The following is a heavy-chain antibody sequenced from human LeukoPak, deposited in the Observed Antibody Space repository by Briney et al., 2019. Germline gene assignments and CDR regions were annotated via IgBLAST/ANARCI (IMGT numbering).Heavy chain of an antibody. CDR3: ARYYCGGDCYVDY. J-gene: IGHJ4*02. CDR2: IKQDGSEK. V-gene: IGHV3-7*03. CDR1: GFTFSSYW. Sequence: GGSLRLSCAASGFTFSSYWMSWVRQAPGKGLEWVANIKQDGSEKYYVDSVKGRFTISRDNAKNSLYLQMNSLRAEDTAVYYCARYYCGGDCYVDYWGQGTPVTVSS. D-gene: IGHD2-21*02.